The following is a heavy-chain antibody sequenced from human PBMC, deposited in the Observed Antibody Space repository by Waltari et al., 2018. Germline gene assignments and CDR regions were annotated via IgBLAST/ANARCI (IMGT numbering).Heavy chain of an antibody. CDR2: VYYSGSG. V-gene: IGHV4-39*01. CDR3: ARHYDGASLFRGVITYFDS. Sequence: QVQLQESGPRLVKPSETLSLICSVSGGSVSSAIHYWPWTRQPPGKVLEWIGSVYYSGSGHDKPARQSRTPPVVDTPKNQLSLELTSLTAADPTIYFCARHYDGASLFRGVITYFDSWGQGIMVTVSS. J-gene: IGHJ5*01. CDR1: GGSVSSAIHY. D-gene: IGHD3-16*02.